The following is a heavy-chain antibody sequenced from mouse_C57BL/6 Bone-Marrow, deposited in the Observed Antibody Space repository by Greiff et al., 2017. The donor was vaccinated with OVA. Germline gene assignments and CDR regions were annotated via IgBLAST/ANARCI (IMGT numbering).Heavy chain of an antibody. Sequence: VQLQQSGPELVKPGASVKISCKASGYSFTGYYMNWVKQSPEQSLEWIGEINPSTGGTTYNQKFKAKATLTVDKSSSTAYMQLKSLTSEDSAVYYCARESTGTDEIDYWGQGTTLTVSS. CDR3: ARESTGTDEIDY. CDR2: INPSTGGT. J-gene: IGHJ2*01. V-gene: IGHV1-42*01. CDR1: GYSFTGYY. D-gene: IGHD4-1*02.